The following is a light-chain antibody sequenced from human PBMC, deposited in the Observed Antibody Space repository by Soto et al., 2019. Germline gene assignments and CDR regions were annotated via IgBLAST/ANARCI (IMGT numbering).Light chain of an antibody. CDR1: QSVSSSY. CDR2: GAS. CDR3: QQYGSSPYT. Sequence: EIVLTQSPGTLSLSPGEGATLSCRASQSVSSSYLAWYQQKPGQAPRLLIYGASNRATGIPDRFSGSGSGTDFTLTISRLEPEDFAVFYCQQYGSSPYTFGQGTKLEIK. J-gene: IGKJ2*01. V-gene: IGKV3-20*01.